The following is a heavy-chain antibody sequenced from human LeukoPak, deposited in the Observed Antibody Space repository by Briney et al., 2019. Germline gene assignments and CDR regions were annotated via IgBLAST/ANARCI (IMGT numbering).Heavy chain of an antibody. CDR1: GFTFSSYG. J-gene: IGHJ5*02. Sequence: PGGSLRLSCGASGFTFSSYGMHWVRQAPGKGLEWVAVIWYDGSNKYYADSVKGRFTISRDNSKNTLYLQMNSLRAEDTAVYYCAKKNWNGGVDPWGQGTLVTVSS. V-gene: IGHV3-33*06. D-gene: IGHD1-1*01. CDR3: AKKNWNGGVDP. CDR2: IWYDGSNK.